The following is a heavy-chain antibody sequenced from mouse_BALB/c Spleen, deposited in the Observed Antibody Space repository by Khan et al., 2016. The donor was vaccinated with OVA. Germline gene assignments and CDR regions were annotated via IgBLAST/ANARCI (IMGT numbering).Heavy chain of an antibody. CDR2: ISSAGDYT. J-gene: IGHJ3*01. V-gene: IGHV5-6*01. Sequence: EVQLQESGGDSVRPGGSLKLSCSASGFTFSTYSMSWVRQTPDKRLEWVATISSAGDYTFFPDSVKGRFTISRDNARNTLYLQMSSLRSEDTAMYYCASHLTGSFAYWGQGTLVTVSA. CDR1: GFTFSTYS. CDR3: ASHLTGSFAY. D-gene: IGHD4-1*01.